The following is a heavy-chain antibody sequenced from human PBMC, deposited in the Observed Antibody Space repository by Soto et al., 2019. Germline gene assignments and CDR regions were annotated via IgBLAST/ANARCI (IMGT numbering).Heavy chain of an antibody. D-gene: IGHD2-15*01. CDR1: GFTFSSYA. Sequence: QVQLVESGGGVVQPGRSLRLSCASSGFTFSSYAMHWVRQAPGKGLEWVAVISYDGSNKYYADSVKGRFTISRDNSKNTVYLQMTGLGAEDTAVYYCAREGGYCSGGSCDPGPNDYWGQGTLVTVSS. CDR3: AREGGYCSGGSCDPGPNDY. V-gene: IGHV3-30-3*01. CDR2: ISYDGSNK. J-gene: IGHJ4*02.